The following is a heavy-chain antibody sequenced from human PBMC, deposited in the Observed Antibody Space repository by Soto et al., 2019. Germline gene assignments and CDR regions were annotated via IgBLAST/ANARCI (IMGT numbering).Heavy chain of an antibody. CDR2: IYYSGCT. Sequence: PSETLSLTCTVSGVSISSSSYYWGWIRQPPGKGLERIGSIYYSGCTYYNPSLKSRVTISVDTSKNQFSLKLSSVTAADTAVYYCARTSSKGYDYGDYQTLQDEYYYYMDVWGKGTTVTVSS. CDR3: ARTSSKGYDYGDYQTLQDEYYYYMDV. J-gene: IGHJ6*03. V-gene: IGHV4-39*01. CDR1: GVSISSSSYY. D-gene: IGHD4-17*01.